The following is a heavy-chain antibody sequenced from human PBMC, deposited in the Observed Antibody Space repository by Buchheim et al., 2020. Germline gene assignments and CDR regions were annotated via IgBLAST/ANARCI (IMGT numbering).Heavy chain of an antibody. CDR3: AKEEVPNDY. CDR2: ISRSGDTT. CDR1: GFTFSNSA. J-gene: IGHJ4*02. V-gene: IGHV3-23*01. Sequence: EAQLLESGGGLVQPGGSLRLSCAVSGFTFSNSAMTWVRQAPGKGLEWVSAISRSGDTTYYADSVMGRFTISRDTSTNTLHLQMNSLRVDDTAVYYCAKEEVPNDYWGLGTL.